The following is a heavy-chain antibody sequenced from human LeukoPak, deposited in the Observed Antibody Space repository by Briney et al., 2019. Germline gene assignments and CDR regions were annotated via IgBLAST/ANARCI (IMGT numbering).Heavy chain of an antibody. J-gene: IGHJ6*02. D-gene: IGHD3-10*01. Sequence: SETLSLTCTVSGGSINSYYWTWIRQPPGKGLEWIGYIYYSGSTHYNPSLNSRVSISLDTSKNQFSLKLSSVTAADTAVYYCARTSRHFYGSGSNLTPWPADMDVWGQGTTVTVSS. V-gene: IGHV4-59*01. CDR1: GGSINSYY. CDR3: ARTSRHFYGSGSNLTPWPADMDV. CDR2: IYYSGST.